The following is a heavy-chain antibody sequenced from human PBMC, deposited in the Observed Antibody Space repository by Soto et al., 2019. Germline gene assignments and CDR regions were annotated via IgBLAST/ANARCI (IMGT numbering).Heavy chain of an antibody. J-gene: IGHJ6*02. CDR2: ISYDGSNK. D-gene: IGHD4-17*01. CDR3: ANMDYGDYGYYYGMDV. V-gene: IGHV3-30*18. Sequence: PGGALRLSCAASGFTFSSYGMHWVRQAPGKGLEWVAVISYDGSNKYYADSVKGRFTISRDNSKNTLYLQVNSLRAEDTAVYYCANMDYGDYGYYYGMDVWGQGTTVTVSS. CDR1: GFTFSSYG.